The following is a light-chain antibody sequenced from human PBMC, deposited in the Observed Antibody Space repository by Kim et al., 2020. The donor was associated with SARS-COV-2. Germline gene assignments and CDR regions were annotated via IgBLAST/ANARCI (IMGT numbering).Light chain of an antibody. Sequence: SYELTQPPSVSVSPGQTASITCSGDKLGDKYACWYQQKPGQSPVLVIYQDSKRPSGIPERFSGSNSGNTATLTISGTQAMDEADYYCQAWDSILWVFGGGTKLTVL. V-gene: IGLV3-1*01. J-gene: IGLJ3*02. CDR3: QAWDSILWV. CDR1: KLGDKY. CDR2: QDS.